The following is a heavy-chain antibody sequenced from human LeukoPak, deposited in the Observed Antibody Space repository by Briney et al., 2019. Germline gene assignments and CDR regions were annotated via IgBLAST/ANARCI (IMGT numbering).Heavy chain of an antibody. Sequence: GGSLRLSCAASGFTFNKYWMTWVRQAPGKGLEWVSAISGSGGSTYYADSVKGRFTISRDNSKNTLYLQMNSLRAEDTAVYYCAKDPTMIVVVIPDYWGQGTLVTVSS. CDR1: GFTFNKYW. D-gene: IGHD3-22*01. CDR2: ISGSGGST. J-gene: IGHJ4*02. V-gene: IGHV3-23*01. CDR3: AKDPTMIVVVIPDY.